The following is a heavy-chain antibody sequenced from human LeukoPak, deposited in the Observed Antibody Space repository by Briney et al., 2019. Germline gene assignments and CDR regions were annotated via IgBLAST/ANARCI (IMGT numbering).Heavy chain of an antibody. CDR1: GFTFSTYS. D-gene: IGHD4-17*01. J-gene: IGHJ4*02. CDR3: ARNDYGDYRIDY. Sequence: GGSLRLSCASSGFTFSTYSMSWVRQAPGKGLEWVSYISRSASSIYYADSVKGRFTTSRDNAKNSLYLQMNSLRAEDTAIYFCARNDYGDYRIDYWGQGTLVTVSS. CDR2: ISRSASSI. V-gene: IGHV3-21*01.